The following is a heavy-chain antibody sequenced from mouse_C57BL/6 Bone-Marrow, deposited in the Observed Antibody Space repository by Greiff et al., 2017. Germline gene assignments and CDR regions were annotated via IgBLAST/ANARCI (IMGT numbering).Heavy chain of an antibody. V-gene: IGHV3-1*01. D-gene: IGHD2-4*01. CDR3: ASGLYYDYDWAY. CDR2: ISYSGST. Sequence: EVKLMESGPGLVKPSQSLSLTCTVTGYSITSGYDWHWIRPFPGNKLEWMGYISYSGSTNYNPSLNSRISITHDTSKNHFFLKLNSVTTEDTATYYCASGLYYDYDWAYWGQGTLVTVSA. CDR1: GYSITSGYD. J-gene: IGHJ3*01.